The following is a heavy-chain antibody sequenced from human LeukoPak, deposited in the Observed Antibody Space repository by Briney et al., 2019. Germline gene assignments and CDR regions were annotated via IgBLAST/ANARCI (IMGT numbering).Heavy chain of an antibody. D-gene: IGHD6-19*01. CDR1: GFTFSSYE. J-gene: IGHJ4*02. CDR3: AREDIRLDYFDY. V-gene: IGHV3-48*03. Sequence: GGSLRLSCAASGFTFSSYEMNWVRRAPGRGLGGVSYISGSGVTMYYADTVKGRFTISRDDAKNSLYLQMNSLRAEDTAVYYCAREDIRLDYFDYWGQGTLVTVSS. CDR2: ISGSGVTM.